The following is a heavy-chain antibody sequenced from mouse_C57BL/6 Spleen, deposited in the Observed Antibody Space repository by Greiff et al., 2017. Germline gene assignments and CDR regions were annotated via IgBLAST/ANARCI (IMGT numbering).Heavy chain of an antibody. Sequence: QVQLQQPGTELVKPGASVKLSCKASGYTFTSYWMHWVKQRPGQGLEWIGNINPSNGGTNYNEKFKSKATLTVDKSSSTAYMQLSSLTSEDSAVYYCARSAYYGSTYWYFDVWGTGTTVTVSS. V-gene: IGHV1-53*01. CDR2: INPSNGGT. J-gene: IGHJ1*03. CDR3: ARSAYYGSTYWYFDV. D-gene: IGHD1-1*01. CDR1: GYTFTSYW.